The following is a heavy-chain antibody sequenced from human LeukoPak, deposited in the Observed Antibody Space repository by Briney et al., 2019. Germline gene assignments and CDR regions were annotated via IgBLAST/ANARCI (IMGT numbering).Heavy chain of an antibody. CDR2: IYTSGST. V-gene: IGHV4-4*07. Sequence: SETLSLTCTVSGGSISSYYWSWIRQPAGKGLEWIGRIYTSGSTNYNPSLKSRVTMSVDTFKNQFSLKLSSVTAADTAVYYCAKDATVTGVNWFDAWGLGTLVTVSS. CDR3: AKDATVTGVNWFDA. CDR1: GGSISSYY. J-gene: IGHJ5*02. D-gene: IGHD4-11*01.